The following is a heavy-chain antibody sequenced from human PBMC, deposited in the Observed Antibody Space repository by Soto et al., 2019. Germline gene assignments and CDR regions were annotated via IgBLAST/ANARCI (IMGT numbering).Heavy chain of an antibody. CDR2: INSKTDGGTT. CDR1: GFTFSNAW. Sequence: GGSLRLSCAASGFTFSNAWMNWVRQAPGKGLEWVGRINSKTDGGTTDYPAPVKGRFTISRDDSKNTLYLQMNSLKTEDTAVYYCTTGDTIFLYGMDVWGQGTTVTVSS. CDR3: TTGDTIFLYGMDV. J-gene: IGHJ6*02. V-gene: IGHV3-15*07. D-gene: IGHD3-9*01.